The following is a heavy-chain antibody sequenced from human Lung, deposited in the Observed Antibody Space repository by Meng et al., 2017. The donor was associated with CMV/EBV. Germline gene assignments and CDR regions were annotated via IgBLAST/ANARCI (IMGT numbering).Heavy chain of an antibody. CDR3: ARGGYQLLVYYYYYGMDV. J-gene: IGHJ6*02. CDR2: IIPIFGTA. D-gene: IGHD2-2*01. V-gene: IGHV1-69*05. Sequence: SXXVSXKASGGTXSSYAISWVRQAPGQGLEWMGGIIPIFGTANYAQKFQGRVTITTDESTSTAYMELSSLRSEDTAVYYCARGGYQLLVYYYYYGMDVWXQGTXVTVSS. CDR1: GGTXSSYA.